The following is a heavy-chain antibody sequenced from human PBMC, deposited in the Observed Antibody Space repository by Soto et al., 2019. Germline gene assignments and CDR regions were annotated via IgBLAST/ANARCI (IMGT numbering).Heavy chain of an antibody. V-gene: IGHV3-23*01. Sequence: EVQLLESGGGLVQPGGSLRLSCAASGFTFSSYAMSWVRQAPGKGLEWVSAISGSGGSTYYADSVKGRFTTSRDNSKNTLYLQMNSLRAEDTAVYYCAKDGYYYGSGSYNDYWGQGTLVTVSS. D-gene: IGHD3-10*01. J-gene: IGHJ4*02. CDR3: AKDGYYYGSGSYNDY. CDR2: ISGSGGST. CDR1: GFTFSSYA.